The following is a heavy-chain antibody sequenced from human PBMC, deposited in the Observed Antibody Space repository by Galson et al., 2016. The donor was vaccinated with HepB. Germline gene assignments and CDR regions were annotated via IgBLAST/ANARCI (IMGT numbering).Heavy chain of an antibody. V-gene: IGHV3-23*01. J-gene: IGHJ6*03. D-gene: IGHD6-13*01. CDR2: FSGGAGTT. Sequence: SLRLSCAASGFTFRSFAMSWVRQAPRKGLEWVAAFSGGAGTTYYADSVRGRFTISRDNSKNTLFLQMNSLKDEDTAVYYCVRDREGIEPATSLGLGYYYYYYMDVWGKGTTVTVSS. CDR1: GFTFRSFA. CDR3: VRDREGIEPATSLGLGYYYYYYMDV.